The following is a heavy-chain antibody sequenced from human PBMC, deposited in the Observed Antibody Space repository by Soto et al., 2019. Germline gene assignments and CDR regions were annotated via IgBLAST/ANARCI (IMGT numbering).Heavy chain of an antibody. J-gene: IGHJ4*02. CDR2: IYYSGST. CDR3: ARRYGYSFDY. Sequence: QVKLKESGPGLVKPSETLSLTCTVSGGSISSYYWSWIRQPPGKGLEWIGYIYYSGSTNYNPSLKSRVTISVDTSKNQFSLKLSSVTAADTAVYYCARRYGYSFDYWGQGTLVTVSS. V-gene: IGHV4-59*08. CDR1: GGSISSYY. D-gene: IGHD1-1*01.